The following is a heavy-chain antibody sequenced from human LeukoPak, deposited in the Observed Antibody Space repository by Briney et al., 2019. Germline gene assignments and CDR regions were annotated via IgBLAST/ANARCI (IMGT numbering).Heavy chain of an antibody. CDR2: IFYTGST. Sequence: SETLSLTCTLSGGFLSSYYWSWIRQPPGKGLEWIGYIFYTGSTNYNPSLKSRVTISVDTSKNQFSLKLSSVTAADTAVYYCARHKYSSSWILFDYWGQGTLVTVSS. CDR1: GGFLSSYY. D-gene: IGHD6-13*01. V-gene: IGHV4-59*08. J-gene: IGHJ4*02. CDR3: ARHKYSSSWILFDY.